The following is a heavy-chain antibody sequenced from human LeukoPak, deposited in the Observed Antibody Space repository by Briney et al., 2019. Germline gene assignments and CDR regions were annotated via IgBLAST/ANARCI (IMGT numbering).Heavy chain of an antibody. CDR1: GGSISSYY. CDR3: ARHHYDILTGYYKVAGDWFDP. CDR2: INDSGST. J-gene: IGHJ5*02. Sequence: SETLSLTCTVSGGSISSYYWSWIRQPPGKGLEWIGEINDSGSTNYNPSLKSRVTISVDTSKNQFSLKLSSVTAADTAVYYCARHHYDILTGYYKVAGDWFDPWGQGTLVTVSS. V-gene: IGHV4-34*01. D-gene: IGHD3-9*01.